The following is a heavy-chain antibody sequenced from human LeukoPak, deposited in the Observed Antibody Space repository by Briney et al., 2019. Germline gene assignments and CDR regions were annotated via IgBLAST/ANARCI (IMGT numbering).Heavy chain of an antibody. CDR1: GFTFDDYA. J-gene: IGHJ4*02. V-gene: IGHV3-20*04. Sequence: GRSLRLSCAASGFTFDDYAMHWVRQAPGKGLEWVSGINWNGGSTGYADSVKGRFTISRDNAKNSLYLQMNSLRAEDTALYYCAREGYYYDSSGYYRIMSFDYWGQGTLVTVSS. CDR2: INWNGGST. CDR3: AREGYYYDSSGYYRIMSFDY. D-gene: IGHD3-22*01.